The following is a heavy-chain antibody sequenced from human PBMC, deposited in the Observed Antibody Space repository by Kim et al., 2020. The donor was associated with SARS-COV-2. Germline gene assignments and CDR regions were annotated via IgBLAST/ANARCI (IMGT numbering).Heavy chain of an antibody. D-gene: IGHD3-10*01. CDR3: AKGRGTYCNCAMEV. CDR1: GFTFGDYA. V-gene: IGHV3-9*01. J-gene: IGHJ6*02. CDR2: VSWSSSHI. Sequence: GGSLRLSCAASGFTFGDYALHWVRQAPGKGLEWVSCVSWSSSHIDYADSVKGRFTISRDNAKNSLYLQMNILRPEDTALYYCAKGRGTYCNCAMEVWGQGTTVTVSS.